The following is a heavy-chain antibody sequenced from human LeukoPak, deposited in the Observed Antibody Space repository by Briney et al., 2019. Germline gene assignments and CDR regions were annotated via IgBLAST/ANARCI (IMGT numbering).Heavy chain of an antibody. J-gene: IGHJ3*02. CDR2: IYYSGST. CDR3: ATTVDDYGDLAAFDI. CDR1: GGSINSYY. V-gene: IGHV4-59*12. D-gene: IGHD4-17*01. Sequence: SETLSLTCTVSGGSINSYYWSWIRQPPGKGLEWIGYIYYSGSTKYNPSLKSRVTISVDTSKNQFSLKLSSVTAADTAVYYCATTVDDYGDLAAFDIWGQGTMVTVSS.